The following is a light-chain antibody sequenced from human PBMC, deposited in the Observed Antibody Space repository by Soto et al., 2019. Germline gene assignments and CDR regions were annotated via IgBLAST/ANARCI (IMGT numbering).Light chain of an antibody. J-gene: IGKJ4*01. CDR2: DAS. CDR1: QSVTDF. Sequence: EIVLTQSPVTLSLSPGERATLSCRASQSVTDFLAWYQQKPGQAPRLLIYDASNRATGIPARFSGSGSGTDFTRTISSLEPEDFEVYYCQQRSKWPLTFGGGTKVDIK. V-gene: IGKV3-11*01. CDR3: QQRSKWPLT.